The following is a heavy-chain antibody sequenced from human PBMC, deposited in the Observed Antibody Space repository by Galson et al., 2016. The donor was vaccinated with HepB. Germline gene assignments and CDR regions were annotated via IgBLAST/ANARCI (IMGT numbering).Heavy chain of an antibody. Sequence: SLRLSCAASGFTFSNYWMYWVRQVPGKGLVWLSRIKSDGSVIKYADSVEGRFTISRDNAKNKLYLQMNSLRAEDTAVYYCVKDGGFTMDVWGQGTTVTVSS. D-gene: IGHD3-3*01. J-gene: IGHJ6*02. CDR3: VKDGGFTMDV. CDR1: GFTFSNYW. CDR2: IKSDGSVI. V-gene: IGHV3-74*01.